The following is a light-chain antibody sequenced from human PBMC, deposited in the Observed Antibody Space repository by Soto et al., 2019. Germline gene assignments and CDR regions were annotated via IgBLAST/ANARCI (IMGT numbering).Light chain of an antibody. CDR2: AAS. J-gene: IGKJ4*01. Sequence: DIPMTPSPSSVSASVGDSVTITCRASQSISSYLNWYQQKPGKAPKLLIYAASSLKSGDPSRLSGSGSGTDFTLTISSLQPEDFATYYCQQSYSTPPTFGGGTKVEIK. V-gene: IGKV1-39*01. CDR1: QSISSY. CDR3: QQSYSTPPT.